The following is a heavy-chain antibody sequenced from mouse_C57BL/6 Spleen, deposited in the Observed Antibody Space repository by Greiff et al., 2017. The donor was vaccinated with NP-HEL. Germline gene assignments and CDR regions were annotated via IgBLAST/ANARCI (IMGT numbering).Heavy chain of an antibody. J-gene: IGHJ4*01. CDR2: IYPRSGNT. Sequence: LVESGAELARPGASVKLSCKASGYTFTSYGISWVKQRTGQGLEWIGEIYPRSGNTYYNEKFKGKATLTADKSSSTAYMELRILTSEDSAVYFCARGAQDYAMDYWGQGTSVTVSS. CDR1: GYTFTSYG. CDR3: ARGAQDYAMDY. V-gene: IGHV1-81*01.